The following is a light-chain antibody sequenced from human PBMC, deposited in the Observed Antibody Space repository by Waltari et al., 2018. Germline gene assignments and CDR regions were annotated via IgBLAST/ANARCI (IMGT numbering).Light chain of an antibody. CDR3: QAWDATNSYYV. V-gene: IGLV3-1*01. CDR2: EDN. Sequence: SYDLTQPPSMSVSPGQKATIPCSGNELRERNVCWYQQKPGQSPVLVIYEDNKRPSGIPERFSGSHSGNTATLTISGAQPLDEADYFYQAWDATNSYYVFGSGTAVTVL. J-gene: IGLJ1*01. CDR1: ELRERN.